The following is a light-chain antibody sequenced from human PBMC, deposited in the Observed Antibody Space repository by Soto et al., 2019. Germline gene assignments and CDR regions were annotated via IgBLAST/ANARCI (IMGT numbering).Light chain of an antibody. V-gene: IGLV2-14*03. Sequence: LTQPAALSVSPGQSITISCTGTSSDVGGYNYVSWYQHHPGKAPKLIIFDVSNLPSGMSNRFAASESGNTASLTISVMQDEDGVNYYCLPYTRNRSNGFG. CDR2: DVS. CDR3: LPYTRNRSNG. CDR1: SSDVGGYNY. J-gene: IGLJ6*01.